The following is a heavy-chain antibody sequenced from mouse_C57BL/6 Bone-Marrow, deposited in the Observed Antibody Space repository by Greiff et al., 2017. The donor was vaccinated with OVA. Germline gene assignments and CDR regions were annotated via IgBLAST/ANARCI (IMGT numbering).Heavy chain of an antibody. CDR2: IDPENGDT. CDR1: GFNIKDDY. Sequence: VQLQQSGAELVRPGASVKLSCTASGFNIKDDYMHWVKQRPEQGLEWIGWIDPENGDTEYASKFQGKATITADTSSNPAYLQLSSLTSEDTAVYYCTTRAIYYGYDDGFAYWGQGTLVTVSA. V-gene: IGHV14-4*01. D-gene: IGHD2-2*01. CDR3: TTRAIYYGYDDGFAY. J-gene: IGHJ3*01.